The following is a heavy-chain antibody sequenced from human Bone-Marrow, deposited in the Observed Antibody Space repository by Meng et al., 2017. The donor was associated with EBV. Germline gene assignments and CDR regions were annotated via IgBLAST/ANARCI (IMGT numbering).Heavy chain of an antibody. Sequence: QVQLQESGPGLLKPSDPLSLTCTVSGGSFSSDNSYWSWIRQPPGKGLEWIGYVHYIGSTIDNPSLKSRVTISVDRSKNQFSLKLSSVTAADTAVYYCALAGPFDYWGQRTLVTVSS. CDR2: VHYIGST. J-gene: IGHJ4*02. D-gene: IGHD2-15*01. CDR3: ALAGPFDY. V-gene: IGHV4-61*01. CDR1: GGSFSSDNSY.